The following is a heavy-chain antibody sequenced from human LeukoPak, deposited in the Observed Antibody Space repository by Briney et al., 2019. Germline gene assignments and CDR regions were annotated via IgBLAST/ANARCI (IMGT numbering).Heavy chain of an antibody. D-gene: IGHD3-10*01. CDR3: AGFYGSGRDNWFDP. V-gene: IGHV4-4*07. CDR1: GGSISSYY. CDR2: IYTSGST. J-gene: IGHJ5*02. Sequence: SETLSLTRTVSGGSISSYYWSWIRQPAGKGLEWIGRIYTSGSTNYNPSLKSRVTMSVDTSKNQFSLKLSSVTAADTAVYYCAGFYGSGRDNWFDPWGQGTLVTVSS.